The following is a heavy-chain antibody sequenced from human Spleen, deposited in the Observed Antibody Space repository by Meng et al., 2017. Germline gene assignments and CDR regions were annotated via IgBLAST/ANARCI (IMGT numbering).Heavy chain of an antibody. V-gene: IGHV4-4*02. D-gene: IGHD6-13*01. CDR3: ARGSMTGAGDFEY. Sequence: QGQLQGSGPGLVKPSGTLSLTCAVSGDSISSSYWWSWVRQTPGKGLEWIGEIYHSGNTNYNPSLKSRVTISIDKSKNQFSLKLTSVTAADTAVYYCARGSMTGAGDFEYWGQGTLVTVSS. CDR2: IYHSGNT. CDR1: GDSISSSYW. J-gene: IGHJ4*02.